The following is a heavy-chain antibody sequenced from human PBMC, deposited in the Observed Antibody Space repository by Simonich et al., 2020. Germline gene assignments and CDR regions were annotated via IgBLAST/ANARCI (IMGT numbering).Heavy chain of an antibody. CDR2: ISAYNGNT. CDR1: GYTFTSYG. J-gene: IGHJ4*02. CDR3: ARASRGTWWYYYFDY. Sequence: QVQLVQSGAEVKKPGASVKVSCKASGYTFTSYGISWVRQAPGQGLEWMGWISAYNGNTNDAQKLQGRVTMTTDTSTSTAYMELRSLRSDDTAVYYWARASRGTWWYYYFDYWGQGTLVTVSS. V-gene: IGHV1-18*01. D-gene: IGHD2-15*01.